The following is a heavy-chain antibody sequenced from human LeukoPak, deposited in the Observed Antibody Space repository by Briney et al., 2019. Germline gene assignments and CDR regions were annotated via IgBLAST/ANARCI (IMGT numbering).Heavy chain of an antibody. J-gene: IGHJ4*02. V-gene: IGHV1-2*02. CDR2: INPNSGGT. CDR1: GSTFTGSY. D-gene: IGHD3-10*01. Sequence: ASVKVSCKASGSTFTGSYMHWVRQAPGQGLEWMGWINPNSGGTNYAQKFQGRVTMTRDTFISTAYMELSSLRSDDTAVYYCASPDYINYGSGTYCLSYWGQGTLVTVSS. CDR3: ASPDYINYGSGTYCLSY.